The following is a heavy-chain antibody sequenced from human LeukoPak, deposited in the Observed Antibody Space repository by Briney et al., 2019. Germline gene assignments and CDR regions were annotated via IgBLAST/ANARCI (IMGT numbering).Heavy chain of an antibody. CDR2: INHSGST. D-gene: IGHD3-10*01. CDR3: ARALREYGSGSYYYGMDV. Sequence: GSLRLSCAASGFTFSSYALTWVRQPPGKGLEWIGEINHSGSTNYNPSLKSRVTISVDTSKNQFSLKLSSVTAADTAVYYCARALREYGSGSYYYGMDVWGQGTTVTVSS. V-gene: IGHV4-34*01. J-gene: IGHJ6*02. CDR1: GFTFSSYA.